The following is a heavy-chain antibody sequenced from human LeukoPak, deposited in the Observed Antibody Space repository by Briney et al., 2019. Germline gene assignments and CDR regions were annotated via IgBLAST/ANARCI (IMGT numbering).Heavy chain of an antibody. J-gene: IGHJ4*02. CDR1: GFTFSDYE. Sequence: GGSLRLSCAASGFTFSDYEINWVRQAPGKGLEWVSCISTSGSTTYYADSVKGRFTISRDNAKNSLYLQMNSLRAEDTAVYYCAKLPGTYESSNYWGQGTLVTVSS. CDR3: AKLPGTYESSNY. CDR2: ISTSGSTT. D-gene: IGHD3-3*01. V-gene: IGHV3-48*03.